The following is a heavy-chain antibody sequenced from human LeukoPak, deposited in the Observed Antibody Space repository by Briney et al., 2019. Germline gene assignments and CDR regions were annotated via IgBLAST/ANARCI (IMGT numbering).Heavy chain of an antibody. CDR3: ARGYSYGAAVDAFDI. J-gene: IGHJ3*02. Sequence: GGSLRLSCAASGFTFNNYAMSWVRQAPGKGLEWVSAISDSGGNTYYADSVKGRFTISRDNSKNTLYLQMNSLRAEDTAVYYCARGYSYGAAVDAFDIWGQGTMVTVSS. V-gene: IGHV3-23*01. CDR2: ISDSGGNT. D-gene: IGHD5-18*01. CDR1: GFTFNNYA.